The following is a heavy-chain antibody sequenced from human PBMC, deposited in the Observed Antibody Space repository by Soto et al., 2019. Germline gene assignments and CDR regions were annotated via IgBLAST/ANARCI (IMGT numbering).Heavy chain of an antibody. D-gene: IGHD3-22*01. V-gene: IGHV3-11*01. CDR2: ISSSGSTI. Sequence: PGGSLRLSCAASGFTFSDYYMSWIRQAPGKGLEWVSYISSSGSTIYYADSVKGRFTISRDNAKNSLYLQMNSLRAEDTAVYYCARSHLYYDSSGYPGYWGQGTLVTVSS. CDR3: ARSHLYYDSSGYPGY. CDR1: GFTFSDYY. J-gene: IGHJ4*02.